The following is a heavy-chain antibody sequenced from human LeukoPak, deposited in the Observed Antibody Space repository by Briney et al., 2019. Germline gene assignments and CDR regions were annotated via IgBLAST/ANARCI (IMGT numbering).Heavy chain of an antibody. Sequence: SETLSLTXTVSGGSISSSSYYWGWIRQPPGNGLEWIGSIYYSGSTYYNPSLKSRVTISVDTSKNQFSLKLSSVTAADTAVYYCARWRSYDSLFDYWGQGTLVTVSS. CDR1: GGSISSSSYY. CDR3: ARWRSYDSLFDY. CDR2: IYYSGST. D-gene: IGHD3-22*01. V-gene: IGHV4-39*01. J-gene: IGHJ4*02.